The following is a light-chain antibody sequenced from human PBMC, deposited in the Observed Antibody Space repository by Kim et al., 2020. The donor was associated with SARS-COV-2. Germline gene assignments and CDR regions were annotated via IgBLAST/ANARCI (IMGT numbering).Light chain of an antibody. CDR1: KSVSSS. J-gene: IGKJ1*01. V-gene: IGKV3-15*01. Sequence: APLSVSPGERVTLSCRARKSVSSSLAWYPLKPGQAPRLLIYGASTRATGIPARFSGSGSGTEFTLTISSLQSEDFAVYYCQHSGTFGQGTKVDIK. CDR3: QHSGT. CDR2: GAS.